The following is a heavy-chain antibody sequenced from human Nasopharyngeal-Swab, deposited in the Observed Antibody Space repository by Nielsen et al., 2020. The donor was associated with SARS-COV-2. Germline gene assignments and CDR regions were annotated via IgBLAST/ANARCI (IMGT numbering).Heavy chain of an antibody. CDR1: GYTLTSHY. J-gene: IGHJ6*02. CDR2: INPSGGGT. V-gene: IGHV1-46*01. CDR3: ARSYYDFWSGYLEYYYGMDV. Sequence: ASVKVSCKASGYTLTSHYMHWVRQAPGQGLEWMGIINPSGGGTTYAQKFQGRVTMTRDTPTSTVYMELSSLRSEDTAVYYCARSYYDFWSGYLEYYYGMDVWGQGTTVTVSS. D-gene: IGHD3-3*01.